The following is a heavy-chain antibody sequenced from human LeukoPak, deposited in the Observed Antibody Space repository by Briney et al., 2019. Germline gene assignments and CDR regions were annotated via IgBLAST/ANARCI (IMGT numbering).Heavy chain of an antibody. J-gene: IGHJ4*02. CDR3: ARASTYFDS. V-gene: IGHV4-30-2*01. CDR1: GGSISSGGYS. CDR2: IYHSGST. Sequence: SETLSLTCAGSGGSISSGGYSWSWIRQPPGKGLVWIGYIYHSGSTYYNPSLKSRVTIPGDRSKNQFSLKLSSLTAADTAVYYCARASTYFDSWGQGTLVTVSS.